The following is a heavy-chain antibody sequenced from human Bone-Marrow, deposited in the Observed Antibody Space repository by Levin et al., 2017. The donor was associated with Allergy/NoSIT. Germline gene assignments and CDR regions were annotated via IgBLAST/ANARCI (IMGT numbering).Heavy chain of an antibody. CDR3: ARSEAGRHHFYYGMDV. CDR1: GSTLKDSY. D-gene: IGHD6-19*01. V-gene: IGHV3-11*01. J-gene: IGHJ6*02. Sequence: GGSLRLSCAASGSTLKDSYMNWVRQAPGKGLVWLSSTSGTGETTYYEPSVRGRFTISRDSTKNSVFLQMSSLRVEDTAMYFCARSEAGRHHFYYGMDVWGQGTTVIVSS. CDR2: TSGTGETT.